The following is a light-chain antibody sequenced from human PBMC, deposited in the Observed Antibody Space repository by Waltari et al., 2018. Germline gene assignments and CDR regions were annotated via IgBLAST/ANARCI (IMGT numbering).Light chain of an antibody. CDR2: GTS. V-gene: IGLV7-46*01. CDR1: TGAVTISHY. J-gene: IGLJ2*01. Sequence: QAVVTQEPSLTVSPGGTVTLTCGPSTGAVTISHYTYWFQQKPGQAPGTLIYGTSKKNSWTPARFSGSLLGGKAALTLSGAQPEDEAGYYCFLYYSGVVVFGGGTKLTVL. CDR3: FLYYSGVVV.